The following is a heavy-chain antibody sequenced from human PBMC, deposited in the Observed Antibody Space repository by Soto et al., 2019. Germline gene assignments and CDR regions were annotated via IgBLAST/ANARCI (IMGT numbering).Heavy chain of an antibody. CDR3: ARVPGLLQFLGGDM. D-gene: IGHD2-21*01. CDR2: LYHSGST. Sequence: QVQLQESGPGLVKPSGTLSLTCAVSGGSISSRNWWSWVRQPPGKGLEWIGELYHSGSTNYNPSLKSRVTIAVDKSKNQFSLKLSSVTAADTAVYSCARVPGLLQFLGGDMWGQGTLVAVSS. CDR1: GGSISSRNW. J-gene: IGHJ4*02. V-gene: IGHV4-4*02.